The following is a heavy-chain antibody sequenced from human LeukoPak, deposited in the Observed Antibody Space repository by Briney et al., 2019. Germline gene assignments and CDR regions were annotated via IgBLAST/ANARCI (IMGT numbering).Heavy chain of an antibody. D-gene: IGHD5/OR15-5a*01. CDR2: TSGDGITT. Sequence: GGSLRLSCAASGFTFHNYAIHWVREAPGKGLGWVSLTSGDGITTYFADSVKGRFTISRDNSKSSLFLQMNSLRTEDTALYYCARDHVYGGADYWGQGTLVTVSS. CDR3: ARDHVYGGADY. CDR1: GFTFHNYA. J-gene: IGHJ4*02. V-gene: IGHV3-43*02.